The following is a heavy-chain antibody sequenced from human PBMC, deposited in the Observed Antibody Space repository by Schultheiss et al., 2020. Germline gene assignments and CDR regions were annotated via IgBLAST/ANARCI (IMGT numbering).Heavy chain of an antibody. CDR2: ISYDGSNK. CDR3: ARVGYSNYYGMDV. Sequence: GGSLRLSCAASGFTFSSYAMHWVRQAPGKGLEWVAVISYDGSNKYYADSVKGRFTISRDNSKNTLYLQMNSLRAEDTAVYYCARVGYSNYYGMDVWGQGTTVT. D-gene: IGHD4-11*01. CDR1: GFTFSSYA. V-gene: IGHV3-30*14. J-gene: IGHJ6*02.